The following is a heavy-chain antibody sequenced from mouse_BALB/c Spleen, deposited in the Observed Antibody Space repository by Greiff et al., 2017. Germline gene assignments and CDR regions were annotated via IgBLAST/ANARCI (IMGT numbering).Heavy chain of an antibody. CDR3: VRRFDY. CDR2: IRSKSNNYAT. CDR1: GFTFNTYA. Sequence: EVKVVESGGGLVQPKGSLKLSCAASGFTFNTYAMNWVRQAPGKGLEWVARIRSKSNNYATYYADSVKDRFTISRDDSQIMLYLQMNNLKTEDTAMYYCVRRFDYWGQGTTLTVSA. J-gene: IGHJ2*01. V-gene: IGHV10-1*02.